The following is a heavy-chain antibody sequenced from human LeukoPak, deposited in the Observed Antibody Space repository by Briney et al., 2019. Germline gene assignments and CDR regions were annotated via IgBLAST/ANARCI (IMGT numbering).Heavy chain of an antibody. CDR3: ARGAAAAGTNY. V-gene: IGHV4-59*01. CDR2: IYYSGST. CDR1: GGSISSYY. D-gene: IGHD6-13*01. J-gene: IGHJ4*02. Sequence: PSETLSLTCTVSGGSISSYYWSWIRQPPGKGLERVWYIYYSGSTNYNPSLKSRVTISVDTYKNQCSLKLSSVTAADTAVYYCARGAAAAGTNYWGQGTLVTVSS.